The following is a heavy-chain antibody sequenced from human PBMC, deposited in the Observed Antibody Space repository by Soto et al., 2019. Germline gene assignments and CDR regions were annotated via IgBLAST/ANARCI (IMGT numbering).Heavy chain of an antibody. D-gene: IGHD6-13*01. CDR2: IYYSGST. V-gene: IGHV4-31*03. J-gene: IGHJ4*02. CDR1: GGSISSGGYY. CDR3: ARDRAGALYFDY. Sequence: QVQLQESGPGLVKPSQTLSLTCTVSGGSISSGGYYWSWIRQHPGKGLEWIGYIYYSGSTYYNPSLKSRVTISVDTSKNQFSLNLSSVTAADTAVYSCARDRAGALYFDYWGQGTLVTVSS.